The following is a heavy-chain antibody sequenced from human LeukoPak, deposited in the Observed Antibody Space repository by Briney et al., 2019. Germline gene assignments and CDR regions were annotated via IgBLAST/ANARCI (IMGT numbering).Heavy chain of an antibody. V-gene: IGHV1-69*01. Sequence: SVKVSCKASGGTFSSYAISWVRQARGQGLEWMGGIIPIFGTANYAQKFQGRVTITADESTSTAYMELSSLRSEDTAVYYCELRRGYSYGYGYWGQGTLVTVSS. D-gene: IGHD5-18*01. CDR3: ELRRGYSYGYGY. CDR1: GGTFSSYA. J-gene: IGHJ4*02. CDR2: IIPIFGTA.